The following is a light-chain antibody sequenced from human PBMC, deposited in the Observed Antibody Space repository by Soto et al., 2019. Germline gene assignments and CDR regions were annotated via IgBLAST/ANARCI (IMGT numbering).Light chain of an antibody. J-gene: IGKJ5*01. Sequence: EIVMTQSPATLSVSPGERATLSCRASQSVSSNLAWYQQKPGQAPRLLIYGASTRVTGIPARFSGSGSETEFTLTISSLQSEDFAVYYCQQYNKWPPITFGQGTRLEIK. CDR1: QSVSSN. CDR2: GAS. V-gene: IGKV3-15*01. CDR3: QQYNKWPPIT.